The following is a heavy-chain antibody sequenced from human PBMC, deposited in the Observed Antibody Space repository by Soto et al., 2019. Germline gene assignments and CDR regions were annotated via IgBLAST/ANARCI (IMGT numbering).Heavy chain of an antibody. Sequence: PGGSLRLSCAASGFTVSSNYMSWVRQAPGKGLEWVSVIYSGGSTYYADSVKGRFTISRDNSKNTLYLQMNSLRAEDTAVYYCARDHPENLYCTNGGCYKGTGYYYGMDVWGQGTTVTVSS. CDR2: IYSGGST. CDR1: GFTVSSNY. D-gene: IGHD2-8*01. J-gene: IGHJ6*02. CDR3: ARDHPENLYCTNGGCYKGTGYYYGMDV. V-gene: IGHV3-53*01.